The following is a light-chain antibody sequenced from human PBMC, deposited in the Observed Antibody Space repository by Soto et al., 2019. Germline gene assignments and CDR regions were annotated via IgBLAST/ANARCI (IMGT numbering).Light chain of an antibody. CDR1: QSVSSSY. CDR3: QQYGSSPPYT. J-gene: IGKJ2*01. V-gene: IGKV3-20*01. Sequence: EIVLTQSPGTLSLSPGERATLSCRASQSVSSSYLAWYQQKPGQAPRLLIYGASSRATGTPDRFSGSGSGTDFTLTISRREPEDFAVYYCQQYGSSPPYTFGQGTKLEMK. CDR2: GAS.